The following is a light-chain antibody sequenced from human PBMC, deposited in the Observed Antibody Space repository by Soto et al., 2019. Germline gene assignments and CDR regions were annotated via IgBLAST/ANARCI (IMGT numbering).Light chain of an antibody. V-gene: IGKV3-11*01. CDR1: QTISSY. CDR3: QQRRNWPQT. CDR2: DAS. J-gene: IGKJ1*01. Sequence: EILLTQSPATLSLSPGERATLSCRASQTISSYLAWYQQQPGQAPRLLIYDASNRATGIPARFRGSGSGADFTLTISSLEPADFAIYYGQQRRNWPQTFGQGTKVEIK.